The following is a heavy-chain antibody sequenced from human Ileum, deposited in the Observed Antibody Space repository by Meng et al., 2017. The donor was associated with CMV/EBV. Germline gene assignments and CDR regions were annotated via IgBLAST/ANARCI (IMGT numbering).Heavy chain of an antibody. CDR2: IYKSGST. V-gene: IGHV4-39*06. CDR1: GGSISSSTYY. J-gene: IGHJ5*02. Sequence: RLDLQGSGPGLVKPSETLSVTCTVSGGSISSSTYYWGYIRHPPGKGLEWIGSIYKSGSTYYNPSLKSRVTISVDTSKNQFSLKLNSVTAADTAVYYCVRQFWSGGNGWFDLWGQGTLVTVSS. D-gene: IGHD3-3*02. CDR3: VRQFWSGGNGWFDL.